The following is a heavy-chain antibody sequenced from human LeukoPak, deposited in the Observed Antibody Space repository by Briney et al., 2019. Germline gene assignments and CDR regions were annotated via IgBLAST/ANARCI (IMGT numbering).Heavy chain of an antibody. Sequence: PGGSLRLSCAASGFTFSSYAMHWVRQAPGKGLEWVSYISSSSSTIYYADSVKGRFTISRDNAKNSLYLQMNSLRAEDTAVYYCARDVYYDYVWGSYRPGVFDYWGQGTLVTVSS. CDR3: ARDVYYDYVWGSYRPGVFDY. CDR1: GFTFSSYA. J-gene: IGHJ4*02. D-gene: IGHD3-16*02. V-gene: IGHV3-48*01. CDR2: ISSSSSTI.